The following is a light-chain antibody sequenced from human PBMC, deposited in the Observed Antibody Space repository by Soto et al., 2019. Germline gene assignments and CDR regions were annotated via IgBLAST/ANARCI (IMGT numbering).Light chain of an antibody. Sequence: QSVLTQPPSVSGAPGQRLTISCTGSSSNIGAGYDVHWYQQLPGTAPKLLIYANTARPSGVPARFSGSKSGTSASLAISGLQTEDEADYYCQSYDSSLRGSVFGTGTKVTVL. CDR2: ANT. J-gene: IGLJ1*01. CDR1: SSNIGAGYD. CDR3: QSYDSSLRGSV. V-gene: IGLV1-40*01.